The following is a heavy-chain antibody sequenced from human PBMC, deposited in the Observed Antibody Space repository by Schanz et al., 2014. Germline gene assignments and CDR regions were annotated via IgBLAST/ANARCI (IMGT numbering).Heavy chain of an antibody. V-gene: IGHV3-11*05. CDR3: AASSGWHASTDS. Sequence: QVQVAQSGGGLVKPGGSLRLSCAASGFVFGDYYMTWIRQAPGKGLEWLSYISDSGTYTNYADSVKGRFTISRDNAKSSLYLQMNSLRVDDTAVYYCAASSGWHASTDSWGQGTLVTVSS. CDR1: GFVFGDYY. CDR2: ISDSGTYT. D-gene: IGHD6-19*01. J-gene: IGHJ5*01.